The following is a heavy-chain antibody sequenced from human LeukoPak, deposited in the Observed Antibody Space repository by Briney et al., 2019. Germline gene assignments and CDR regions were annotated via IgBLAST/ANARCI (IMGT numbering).Heavy chain of an antibody. CDR1: GGTFSSYA. CDR2: IIPIFGTA. V-gene: IGHV1-69*05. Sequence: ASVKVSCKASGGTFSSYAISWVRQAPGQGLEWMGGIIPIFGTANYVQKFQGRVTITTDESTSTAYMELSSLRSEDTAVYYCARASSKEMATIGFDYWGQGTLVTVSS. CDR3: ARASSKEMATIGFDY. D-gene: IGHD5-24*01. J-gene: IGHJ4*02.